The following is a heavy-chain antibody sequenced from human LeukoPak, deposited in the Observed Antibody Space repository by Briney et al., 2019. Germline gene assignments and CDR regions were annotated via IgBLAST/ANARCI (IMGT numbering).Heavy chain of an antibody. CDR1: GGSISSSSYY. D-gene: IGHD1-26*01. CDR2: IYYSGST. Sequence: SETLSLTCTVSGGSISSSSYYWGWIRQPSGKGLEWIGSIYYSGSTYYNPSLKSRATISVDTSKNQFSLKLSSVTAADTAVYYCARDRENAFDIWGQGTMVTVSS. V-gene: IGHV4-39*07. J-gene: IGHJ3*02. CDR3: ARDRENAFDI.